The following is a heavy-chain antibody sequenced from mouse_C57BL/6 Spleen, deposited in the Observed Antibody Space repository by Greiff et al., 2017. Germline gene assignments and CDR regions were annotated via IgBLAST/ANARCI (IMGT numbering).Heavy chain of an antibody. CDR3: ASTSYYSNLYWYFDV. CDR1: GYSITSGYY. V-gene: IGHV3-6*01. Sequence: EVKLQESGPGLVKPSQSLSLTCSVTGYSITSGYYWNWIRQFPGNKLEWMGYISYDGSNNYNPSLKNRISITRDTSKNQFFLKLNSVTTEDTATYYCASTSYYSNLYWYFDVWGTGTTVTVSS. J-gene: IGHJ1*03. D-gene: IGHD2-5*01. CDR2: ISYDGSN.